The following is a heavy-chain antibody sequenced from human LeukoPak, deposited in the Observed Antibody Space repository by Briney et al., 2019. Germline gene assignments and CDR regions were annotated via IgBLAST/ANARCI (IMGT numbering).Heavy chain of an antibody. V-gene: IGHV3-33*01. J-gene: IGHJ4*02. CDR2: IWYDGSNK. D-gene: IGHD6-6*01. CDR3: ARDNGEYSSSLDY. Sequence: GGSLRLSCAASGFTFSNYGMHWVRQAPGKGLEWVAVIWYDGSNKYYADSVKGRFTISRDNSKNTLYLQMNSLRAEDTAVYYCARDNGEYSSSLDYWGQGTLVTVSS. CDR1: GFTFSNYG.